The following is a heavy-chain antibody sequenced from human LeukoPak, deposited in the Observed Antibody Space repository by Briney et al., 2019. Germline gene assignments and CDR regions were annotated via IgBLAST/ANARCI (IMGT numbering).Heavy chain of an antibody. D-gene: IGHD2-2*01. CDR3: AKSLRRDIVVVPAPMGY. CDR2: ISYDGSNK. J-gene: IGHJ4*02. V-gene: IGHV3-30*18. Sequence: GGSLRLSCAASGFTFSSYGMHWVRQAPGKGLECVEVISYDGSNKYYADSVKGRFTISRDNSKNTLYLQMNSLRAEDTAVYYCAKSLRRDIVVVPAPMGYWGQGTLVTVSS. CDR1: GFTFSSYG.